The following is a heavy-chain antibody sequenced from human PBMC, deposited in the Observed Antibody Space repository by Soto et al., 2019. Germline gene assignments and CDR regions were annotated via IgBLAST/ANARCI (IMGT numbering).Heavy chain of an antibody. J-gene: IGHJ4*02. D-gene: IGHD5-12*01. V-gene: IGHV3-7*01. CDR1: GFTFSSYW. Sequence: GGSLRLSCAASGFTFSSYWMSWVRQAPGKGLEWVANIKQDGSEKYYVDSVKGRFNISRDNAKNSLYLQMNSLRAEDTAVYYCARDSRIVATGSVDYWVQGTLVTVSS. CDR2: IKQDGSEK. CDR3: ARDSRIVATGSVDY.